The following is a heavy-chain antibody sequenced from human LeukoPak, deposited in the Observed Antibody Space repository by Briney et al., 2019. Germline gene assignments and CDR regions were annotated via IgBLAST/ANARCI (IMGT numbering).Heavy chain of an antibody. V-gene: IGHV3-23*01. D-gene: IGHD6-6*01. CDR2: ISGSGGST. J-gene: IGHJ4*02. Sequence: GGSLRLSCAASGFTFSNYAMSWVRQAPGKGLEWVSAISGSGGSTYYADSVKGRFTISRDNSKNTLYLQMSSLRVEDTAVYYCASHLGVYSSSSFDYWGRGTLVTVSS. CDR3: ASHLGVYSSSSFDY. CDR1: GFTFSNYA.